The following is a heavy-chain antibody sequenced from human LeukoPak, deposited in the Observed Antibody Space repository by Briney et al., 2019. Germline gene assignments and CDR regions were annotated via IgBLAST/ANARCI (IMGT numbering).Heavy chain of an antibody. CDR3: ARGMVREFQGDY. V-gene: IGHV3-30*03. J-gene: IGHJ4*02. D-gene: IGHD3-10*01. CDR2: ISYDGSNK. CDR1: GFTFSGYS. Sequence: GGSLRLSCAASGFTFSGYSMNWVRQVPGKGLEWVAVISYDGSNKYYADSVKGRFTISRDNSKNTLYLQMNSLRAEDTAVYYCARGMVREFQGDYWGQGTLVTVSS.